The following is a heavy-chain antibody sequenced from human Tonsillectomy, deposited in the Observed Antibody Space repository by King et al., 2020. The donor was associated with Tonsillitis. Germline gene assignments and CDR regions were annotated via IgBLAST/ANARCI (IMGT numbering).Heavy chain of an antibody. CDR3: AKDSPSEGDYFDY. Sequence: VQLVESGGGVVQPGGSLRLSCAASGFTFNSYGMHWVRQAPGKGLEWVAFIRYDGSNEYYADSVKGRFTLSRDNSKNTLYQQMNSLRAEDTALYYCAKDSPSEGDYFDYWGQGTLVTVSS. V-gene: IGHV3-30*02. D-gene: IGHD3-16*01. CDR1: GFTFNSYG. CDR2: IRYDGSNE. J-gene: IGHJ4*02.